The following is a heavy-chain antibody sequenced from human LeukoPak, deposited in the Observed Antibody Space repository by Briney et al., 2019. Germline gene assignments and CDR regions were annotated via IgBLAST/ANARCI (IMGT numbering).Heavy chain of an antibody. CDR1: GGSISSSSYY. CDR3: ARVRGTLSSSWYRGWFDP. Sequence: SETLPLTCTVSGGSISSSSYYWGWIRQPPGKGLEWFGGIYYSGSTYYNPSLKSRVTISVDTSKNQFSLKLSSVTAADTAVYYCARVRGTLSSSWYRGWFDPWGQGTLVTVFS. V-gene: IGHV4-39*07. CDR2: IYYSGST. D-gene: IGHD6-13*01. J-gene: IGHJ5*02.